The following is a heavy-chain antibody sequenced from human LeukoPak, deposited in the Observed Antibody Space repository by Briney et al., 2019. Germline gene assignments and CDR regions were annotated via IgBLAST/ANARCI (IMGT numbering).Heavy chain of an antibody. CDR2: ISAYNGNT. D-gene: IGHD2-8*01. V-gene: IGHV1-18*01. CDR3: ARDLGYCTNGVCHTRFDY. J-gene: IGHJ4*02. Sequence: ASVKVSCKASGYTFTNYGISWVRQAPGQGLEWMGWISAYNGNTNYAQKLQGRVTMTTDTSTSTAYMELRSLRSDDTAVYYCARDLGYCTNGVCHTRFDYWGPGTLVAVSS. CDR1: GYTFTNYG.